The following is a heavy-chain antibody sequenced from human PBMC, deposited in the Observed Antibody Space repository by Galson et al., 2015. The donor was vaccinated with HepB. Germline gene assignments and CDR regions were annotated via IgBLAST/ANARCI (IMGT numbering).Heavy chain of an antibody. J-gene: IGHJ4*02. Sequence: SCKASGYTFTSYVISWVRQAPGQGLEWLGRISGYNGHTNYAQNLQNKATMTTDTSTSTAYLELRRLKSDDTAIYYCARGGTGSDYWGQGTLVTVSS. CDR1: GYTFTSYV. CDR3: ARGGTGSDY. CDR2: ISGYNGHT. V-gene: IGHV1-18*04. D-gene: IGHD6-19*01.